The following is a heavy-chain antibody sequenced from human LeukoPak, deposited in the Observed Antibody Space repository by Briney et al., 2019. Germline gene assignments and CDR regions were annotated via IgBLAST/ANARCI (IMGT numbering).Heavy chain of an antibody. D-gene: IGHD2-15*01. CDR3: ARVLHCSGGSCYFYFDY. V-gene: IGHV4-34*01. Sequence: KPPETLSLTCGVYGGSFSGYYWSWIRQPPGKGLEWIGEISHSGSISYTPSLKSRVTISLDTSKNQSSLRLTSVTAADTAVYYCARVLHCSGGSCYFYFDYWGQGTLVTVSS. CDR2: ISHSGSI. J-gene: IGHJ4*02. CDR1: GGSFSGYY.